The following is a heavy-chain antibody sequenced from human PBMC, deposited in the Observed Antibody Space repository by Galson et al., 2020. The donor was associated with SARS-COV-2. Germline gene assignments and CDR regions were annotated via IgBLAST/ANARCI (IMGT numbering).Heavy chain of an antibody. J-gene: IGHJ3*02. D-gene: IGHD4-17*01. CDR3: ARLHYGEYAPEAFDI. CDR2: ISHSGGT. CDR1: GTSISSGSYS. V-gene: IGHV4-30-2*01. Sequence: SETLSLTCAVSGTSISSGSYSWNWIRQPQGKGLEWIGYISHSGGTYYNPSLKSRVTISGDRSKNQFSLRLSSVTAADTAVYYCARLHYGEYAPEAFDIWGQGARGTVSS.